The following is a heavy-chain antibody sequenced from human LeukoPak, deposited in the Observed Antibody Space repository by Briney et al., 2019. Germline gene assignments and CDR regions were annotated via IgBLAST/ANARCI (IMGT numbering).Heavy chain of an antibody. J-gene: IGHJ4*02. D-gene: IGHD5-18*01. Sequence: SETLSPTCTVPGGSISSHYWSWIRQTPGKGLEWIGYIYYSGSTNYNPSLKSRVTMSVDTSKNQFSLNLTSVTAADTAVYYCARSQGGYSYGLFDYWGQGTLVTVSS. CDR3: ARSQGGYSYGLFDY. V-gene: IGHV4-59*08. CDR2: IYYSGST. CDR1: GGSISSHY.